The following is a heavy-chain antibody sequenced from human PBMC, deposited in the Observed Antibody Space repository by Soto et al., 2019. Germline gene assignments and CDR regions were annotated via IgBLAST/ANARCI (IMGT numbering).Heavy chain of an antibody. CDR2: ISYDGSIT. CDR1: GFAFRSYA. D-gene: IGHD3-16*01. CDR3: AAMTVTAYYYYGMDV. J-gene: IGHJ6*02. V-gene: IGHV3-30-3*01. Sequence: PGGSLRLSCVASGFAFRSYALHWVRQAPGKGLEWVAVISYDGSITDYADSVKGRFNISRDNGKNALDLQMNSLREDDTAVYYCAAMTVTAYYYYGMDVWAQGTTVTVSS.